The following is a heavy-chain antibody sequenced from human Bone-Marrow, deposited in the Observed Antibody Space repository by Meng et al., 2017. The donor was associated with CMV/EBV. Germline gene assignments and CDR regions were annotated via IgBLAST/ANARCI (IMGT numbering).Heavy chain of an antibody. V-gene: IGHV3-30*02. CDR3: AKDPYYDFWSGYPSLHYYYGMDV. J-gene: IGHJ6*02. CDR2: IRYDGSNK. CDR1: GYTFSRYG. Sequence: SCKASGYTFSRYGMHWVRQAPGKGLEWVAFIRYDGSNKYYADSVKGRFTISRDNSKNTLYLQMNSLRAEDTAVYYCAKDPYYDFWSGYPSLHYYYGMDVWGQGTTVTVSS. D-gene: IGHD3-3*01.